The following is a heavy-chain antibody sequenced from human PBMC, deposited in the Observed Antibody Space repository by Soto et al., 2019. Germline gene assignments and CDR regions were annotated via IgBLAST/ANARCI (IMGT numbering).Heavy chain of an antibody. CDR1: GFTFSSYG. CDR3: ARDHPLYSSGPSQAGY. V-gene: IGHV3-33*01. Sequence: PGGSLRLSCAASGFTFSSYGMHWVRQAPGKGLEWVAVIWYDGSNKYYADSVKGRFTISRDNSKNTLYLQMNSLRAEDTAVYYCARDHPLYSSGPSQAGYWGQGTLVTVSS. D-gene: IGHD6-19*01. CDR2: IWYDGSNK. J-gene: IGHJ4*02.